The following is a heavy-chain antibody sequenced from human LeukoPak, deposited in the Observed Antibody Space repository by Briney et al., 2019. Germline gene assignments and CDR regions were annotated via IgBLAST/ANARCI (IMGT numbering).Heavy chain of an antibody. V-gene: IGHV4-59*02. J-gene: IGHJ4*02. D-gene: IGHD3-10*01. CDR3: ARDDGGGGFDY. CDR2: IYYSGST. CDR1: GSSGTTNY. Sequence: GSLRLSCAASGSSGTTNYMSWIRQPPGKGLEWIGYIYYSGSTNYNSSLKSRVTISLDTSKNQFSLKLSSVIAADTAVYYCARDDGGGGFDYWGQGTLVTVSP.